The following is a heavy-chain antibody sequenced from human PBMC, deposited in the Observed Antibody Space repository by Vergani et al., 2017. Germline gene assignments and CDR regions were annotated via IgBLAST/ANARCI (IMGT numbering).Heavy chain of an antibody. CDR1: GFTFSSYG. CDR2: IWYDGSNK. V-gene: IGHV3-33*01. D-gene: IGHD4-17*01. J-gene: IGHJ4*02. Sequence: VQLVESGGGLIQPGRSLRLSCAASGFTFSSYGMHWVRQAPGKGLEWVAVIWYDGSNKYYADSVKGRFTISRDNSKNTLYLQMNSLRAEDTAVYYCAREDYGDYQANDYWGQGTLVTVSS. CDR3: AREDYGDYQANDY.